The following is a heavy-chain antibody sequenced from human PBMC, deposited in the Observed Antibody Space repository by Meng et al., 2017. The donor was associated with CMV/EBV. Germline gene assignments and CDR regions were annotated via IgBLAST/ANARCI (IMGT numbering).Heavy chain of an antibody. CDR3: ARSIAARPYRHNWFDP. V-gene: IGHV4-39*07. CDR2: IYYSGRT. J-gene: IGHJ5*02. CDR1: GGSISSSSYY. D-gene: IGHD6-6*01. Sequence: HLLGQESGPRLVSPSETLSLTCTVSGGSISSSSYYWGWIRQPPGNGLEWIGSIYYSGRTYYNPSLKSRVTISVDTSKNQFSLKLSSVTAADTAVYYCARSIAARPYRHNWFDPWGQGTLVTVSS.